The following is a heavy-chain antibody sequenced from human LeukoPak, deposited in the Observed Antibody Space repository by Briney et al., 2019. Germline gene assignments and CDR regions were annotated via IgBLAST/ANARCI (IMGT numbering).Heavy chain of an antibody. D-gene: IGHD6-19*01. Sequence: GGSLRLSCAASGLAFSTSGMHWVRQAPGKGLEWVAFIQYDESDKYYADSVRGRLTISRDNSKNTLYLQMNSLRAEDTAVYYCAREGGIIVAGKFDSWGQGTLVTVSS. V-gene: IGHV3-30*02. CDR3: AREGGIIVAGKFDS. J-gene: IGHJ4*02. CDR1: GLAFSTSG. CDR2: IQYDESDK.